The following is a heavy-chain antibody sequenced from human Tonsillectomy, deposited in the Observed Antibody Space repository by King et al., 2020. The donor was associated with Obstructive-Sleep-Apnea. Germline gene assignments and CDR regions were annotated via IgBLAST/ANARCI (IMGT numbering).Heavy chain of an antibody. J-gene: IGHJ4*02. CDR1: GFTFSSYG. Sequence: VQLVESGGGVVQPGRSLRLSCAASGFTFSSYGMHWVRQAPGKGLEWVAVISYDGSNKYYAVSVKGRFTISRDNSKNTLYLQRNSLRAEDTAVYYCAKDLGWIQLEPNPLDYWGQGTLVTVSS. V-gene: IGHV3-30*18. CDR3: AKDLGWIQLEPNPLDY. CDR2: ISYDGSNK. D-gene: IGHD5-18*01.